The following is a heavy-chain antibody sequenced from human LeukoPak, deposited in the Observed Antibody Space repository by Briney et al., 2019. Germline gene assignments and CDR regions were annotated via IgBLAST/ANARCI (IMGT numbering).Heavy chain of an antibody. Sequence: GGSLRLSCAASEFTFSSYSMNWVRQAPGKGLEWVSSISSSSSYIYYADSVKGRFTISRDNAKNSLYLQMNSLRAEDTAVYYCAREPDIVVVPAAIPDYWGQGTLVTVSS. V-gene: IGHV3-21*01. CDR3: AREPDIVVVPAAIPDY. CDR1: EFTFSSYS. J-gene: IGHJ4*02. CDR2: ISSSSSYI. D-gene: IGHD2-2*02.